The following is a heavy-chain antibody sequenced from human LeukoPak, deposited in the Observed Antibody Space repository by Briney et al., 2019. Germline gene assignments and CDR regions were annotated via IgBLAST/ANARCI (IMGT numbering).Heavy chain of an antibody. V-gene: IGHV1-46*01. D-gene: IGHD3-22*01. Sequence: VASVKVSCKASGYTFSSYYMHWVRQAPGQGLEWMGIINPSGGGTSYAQKFQGRVTMTGDTSTSTVYMHLSSLRSEDTAMYYCARGYYDTRGSAFDIWGQGTMVTVSS. CDR2: INPSGGGT. J-gene: IGHJ3*02. CDR1: GYTFSSYY. CDR3: ARGYYDTRGSAFDI.